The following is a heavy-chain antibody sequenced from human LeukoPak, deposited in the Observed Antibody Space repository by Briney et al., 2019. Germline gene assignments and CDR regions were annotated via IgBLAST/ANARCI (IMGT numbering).Heavy chain of an antibody. CDR3: AREGQVYGSGSYFGY. CDR2: INPSGGST. Sequence: ASVKVSCKASGYTFTSYYMHWVRQAPGQGLEWMGIINPSGGSTSYAQKFQGRVTMTRDTSTSTVYMELSSLRSEDTAVYYCAREGQVYGSGSYFGYWGQGTLVTVSS. V-gene: IGHV1-46*01. CDR1: GYTFTSYY. D-gene: IGHD3-10*01. J-gene: IGHJ4*02.